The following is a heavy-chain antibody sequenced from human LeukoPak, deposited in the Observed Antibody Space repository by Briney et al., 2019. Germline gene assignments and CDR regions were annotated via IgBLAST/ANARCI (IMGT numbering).Heavy chain of an antibody. CDR2: VSGGDGST. CDR1: GFTFSSYV. CDR3: ANMLTGYSSGWFSYFDY. D-gene: IGHD6-19*01. V-gene: IGHV3-23*01. Sequence: PGGSLRLSCGASGFTFSSYVMSWVRQAPGKGLEWVSAVSGGDGSTYYEDAVKGRFTISRDNSKNTLYLQMNSLRAEDTAVYYCANMLTGYSSGWFSYFDYWGQGTLVTVSS. J-gene: IGHJ4*02.